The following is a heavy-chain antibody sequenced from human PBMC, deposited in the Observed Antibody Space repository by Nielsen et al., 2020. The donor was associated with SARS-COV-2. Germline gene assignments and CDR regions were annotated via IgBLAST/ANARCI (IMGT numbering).Heavy chain of an antibody. D-gene: IGHD2-15*01. V-gene: IGHV6-1*01. CDR2: TYYRSKWYN. J-gene: IGHJ4*02. CDR1: GDSVSSNSAA. CDR3: ARVYCSDANYYPDYFDY. Sequence: SCAISGDSVSSNSAAWNWIRQSPSRGLEWLGRTYYRSKWYNDYAVSVKSRITINPDTSKNQFSLQLNSVTAADTAVYYCARVYCSDANYYPDYFDYWGQGTLVTVSS.